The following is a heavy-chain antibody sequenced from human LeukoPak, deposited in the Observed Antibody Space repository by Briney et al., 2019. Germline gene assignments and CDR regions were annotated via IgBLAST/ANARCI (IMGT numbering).Heavy chain of an antibody. CDR2: IYSGGST. D-gene: IGHD4-17*01. V-gene: IGHV3-53*01. J-gene: IGHJ4*02. CDR3: ASNTPDDYGDYVFFDY. CDR1: GFTFSNAW. Sequence: GGSLRLSCAASGFTFSNAWMSWVRQAPGKGLEWVSVIYSGGSTYYADSVKGRFTISRDNSKNTLYLQMNSLRAEDTAVYYCASNTPDDYGDYVFFDYWGQGTLVTVSS.